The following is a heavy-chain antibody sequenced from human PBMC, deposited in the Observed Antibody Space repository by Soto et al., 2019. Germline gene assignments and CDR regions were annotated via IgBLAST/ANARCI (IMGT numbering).Heavy chain of an antibody. Sequence: PVGSLRLSCADSGFTFSSYAMSWVRQAPGKGLEWVSLISSSGGSTYYADSVKGRFTISRDNSKNTLYLQMNSLRAEDTAVYYCAKSLDASSGCSGYLIDYWGQGTLVTVSS. J-gene: IGHJ4*02. V-gene: IGHV3-23*01. CDR1: GFTFSSYA. CDR3: AKSLDASSGCSGYLIDY. CDR2: ISSSGGST. D-gene: IGHD2-15*01.